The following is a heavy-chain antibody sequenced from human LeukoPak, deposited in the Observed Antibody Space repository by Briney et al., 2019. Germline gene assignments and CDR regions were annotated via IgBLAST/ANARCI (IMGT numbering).Heavy chain of an antibody. CDR3: ARDSGYCSGSSCDRYFDL. V-gene: IGHV1-2*02. Sequence: ASLKVSCKASGYTFTGYYMHWVRQAPGQGLEWMGWINPNTGGTDYAQKFQGRVTMTRDTSISTAYMNLSGLSSDDTAVYYCARDSGYCSGSSCDRYFDLWGRGTLVTVSS. D-gene: IGHD2-15*01. CDR1: GYTFTGYY. CDR2: INPNTGGT. J-gene: IGHJ2*01.